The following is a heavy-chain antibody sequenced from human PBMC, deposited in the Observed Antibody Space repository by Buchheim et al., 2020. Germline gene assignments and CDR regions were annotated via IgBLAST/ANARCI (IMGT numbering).Heavy chain of an antibody. Sequence: QVQLVESGGGVVQPGRSLRLSCAASGFTFNMYGMHWVRQAPGKGLEWVAVIWYDGNNKYYADSVKGRFTISRDNSKHTLFLQMNSLRAEDTAVYYCVKDLVNFDYWGQGTL. V-gene: IGHV3-33*06. D-gene: IGHD3-16*02. J-gene: IGHJ4*02. CDR2: IWYDGNNK. CDR1: GFTFNMYG. CDR3: VKDLVNFDY.